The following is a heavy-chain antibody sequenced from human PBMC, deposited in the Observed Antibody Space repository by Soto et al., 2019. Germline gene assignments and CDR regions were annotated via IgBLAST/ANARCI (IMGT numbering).Heavy chain of an antibody. Sequence: GGSLRLSCAASGFTFSSYGMHWVRQAPGKGLEWVAVIWYDGSNKYYADSVKGRFTISRDNSKNTLYLQMNSLRAEDTAVYYCARDPRINYYAAEGTGAFDIWGQGTMVTVSS. CDR3: ARDPRINYYAAEGTGAFDI. CDR1: GFTFSSYG. CDR2: IWYDGSNK. J-gene: IGHJ3*02. V-gene: IGHV3-33*01. D-gene: IGHD3-10*01.